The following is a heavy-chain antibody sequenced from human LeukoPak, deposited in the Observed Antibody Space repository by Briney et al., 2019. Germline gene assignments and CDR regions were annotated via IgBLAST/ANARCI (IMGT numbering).Heavy chain of an antibody. Sequence: SETLSLTCTVSGGSISSYYWSWIRQPPGKGLEWIGYIYYSGSTNYNPSLKSRVTISVDTSKNQFSLKLSPVTAADTAVYYCARGYYYYYMDVWGKGTTVTVSS. CDR1: GGSISSYY. CDR3: ARGYYYYYMDV. V-gene: IGHV4-59*01. CDR2: IYYSGST. J-gene: IGHJ6*03.